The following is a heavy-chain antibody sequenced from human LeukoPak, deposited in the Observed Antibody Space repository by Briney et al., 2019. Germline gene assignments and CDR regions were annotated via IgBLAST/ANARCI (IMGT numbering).Heavy chain of an antibody. CDR3: ARGEGRPQLWFDY. J-gene: IGHJ5*01. V-gene: IGHV3-21*01. CDR2: ISSSSSYI. D-gene: IGHD5-18*01. CDR1: GFTFSSYS. Sequence: GGSLRLSCAASGFTFSSYSMNWVRQAPGKGLEWVSSISSSSSYIYYADSVKGRFTISRDNAKNSLYLQMNSLRAEDTAVYYCARGEGRPQLWFDYWGQGTLVTVSS.